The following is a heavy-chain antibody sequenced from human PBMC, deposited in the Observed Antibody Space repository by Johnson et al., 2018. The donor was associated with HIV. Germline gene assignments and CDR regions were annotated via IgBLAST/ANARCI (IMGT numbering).Heavy chain of an antibody. CDR1: GYTFSNYA. J-gene: IGHJ3*02. V-gene: IGHV3-23*04. CDR2: ISGSGGST. Sequence: VQLVESGGVVVQPWGSLRLSCAASGYTFSNYAMSWVRQAPGKGLEWVSAISGSGGSTYYADSVKGRFTISRDNSKNTLYLQMNSLRAEDTAMYYCARDSLGVTGGDDAFDIWGQGTMVTVSS. CDR3: ARDSLGVTGGDDAFDI. D-gene: IGHD1-26*01.